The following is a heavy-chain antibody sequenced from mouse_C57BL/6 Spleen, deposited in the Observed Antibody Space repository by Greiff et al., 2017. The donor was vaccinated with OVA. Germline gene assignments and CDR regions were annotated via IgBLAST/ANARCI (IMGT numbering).Heavy chain of an antibody. Sequence: QVQLQQPGAELVKPGASVKMSCKASGYTFTSYWITWVKQRPGQGLEWIGDIYPGSGSTNYNEKFKSKATLTVDTSSSTAYMQLSSLTAEDSAVYYCARGGYGSSYVWYFDVWGTGTTGTVSS. CDR3: ARGGYGSSYVWYFDV. V-gene: IGHV1-55*01. CDR2: IYPGSGST. D-gene: IGHD1-1*01. J-gene: IGHJ1*03. CDR1: GYTFTSYW.